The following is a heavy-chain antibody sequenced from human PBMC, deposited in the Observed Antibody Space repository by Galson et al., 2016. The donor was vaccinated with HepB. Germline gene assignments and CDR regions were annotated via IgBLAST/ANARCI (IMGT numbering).Heavy chain of an antibody. D-gene: IGHD6-19*01. J-gene: IGHJ4*02. CDR2: ISWNSGSS. Sequence: SLRLSCAASEFTFDDYAMHWVRQAPGKGLEWVSGISWNSGSSGYADSVKGPFTVSRDNAKNSLYLQMNSLRAEDTAFYFCAKDYSSGWFGAGGFEHWGQGTLVTVSS. CDR1: EFTFDDYA. V-gene: IGHV3-9*01. CDR3: AKDYSSGWFGAGGFEH.